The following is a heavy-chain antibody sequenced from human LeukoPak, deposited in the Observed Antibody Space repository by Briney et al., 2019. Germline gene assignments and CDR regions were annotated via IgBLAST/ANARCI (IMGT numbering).Heavy chain of an antibody. J-gene: IGHJ4*02. Sequence: SETLSLTCTVSGGSISSYYWSWVRQPAGKGLEWIGRIYASGNTNYNPSLKGRVTMTVDTSKNQFSLKLSSVTAADTAVYYCARSPSYNYDILTGYLHPFDYWGQGTLVTVSS. CDR1: GGSISSYY. V-gene: IGHV4-4*07. CDR3: ARSPSYNYDILTGYLHPFDY. CDR2: IYASGNT. D-gene: IGHD3-9*01.